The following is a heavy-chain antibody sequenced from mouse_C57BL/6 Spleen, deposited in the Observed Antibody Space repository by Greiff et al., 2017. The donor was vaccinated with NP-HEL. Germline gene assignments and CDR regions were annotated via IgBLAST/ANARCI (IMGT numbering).Heavy chain of an antibody. CDR3: ARFDYYGSSY. D-gene: IGHD1-1*01. CDR2: ISYAGSN. J-gene: IGHJ3*01. Sequence: ESGPGLVKPSQSLSLTCSVTGYSITSGYYWNWIRQFPGNKLEWMGYISYAGSNNYNPSLKNRISITRDTSKNQFFLKLNSVTTEDTATYYCARFDYYGSSYWGQGTLVTVSA. CDR1: GYSITSGYY. V-gene: IGHV3-6*01.